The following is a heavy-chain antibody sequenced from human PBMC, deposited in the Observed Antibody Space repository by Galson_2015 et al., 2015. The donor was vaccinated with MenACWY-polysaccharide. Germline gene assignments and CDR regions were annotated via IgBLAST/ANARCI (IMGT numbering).Heavy chain of an antibody. CDR3: ARLLPEGGYDYFDY. CDR1: GYRFTNYW. D-gene: IGHD5-12*01. J-gene: IGHJ4*02. V-gene: IGHV5-51*01. Sequence: QSGAEVKKPGESLKISCKGSGYRFTNYWIGWVRQMPGKGLDWMGIVYPGDSDTRYSPSFQGQVTISADKSISAAYLQWSSLKASDTAMYYCARLLPEGGYDYFDYWGQGTLVTVSS. CDR2: VYPGDSDT.